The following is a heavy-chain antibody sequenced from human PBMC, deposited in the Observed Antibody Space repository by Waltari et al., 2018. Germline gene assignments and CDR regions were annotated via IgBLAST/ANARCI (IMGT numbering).Heavy chain of an antibody. D-gene: IGHD3-16*01. CDR2: IYYSGST. J-gene: IGHJ4*02. CDR3: AREKTGGAGGVDY. V-gene: IGHV4-31*03. Sequence: QVQLQESGPGLVKPSQTLSLTCTVSGGSIRSGGYYWSWIRQHPGKGLEWIGYIYYSGSTYYNPSLKSRVTISVDTSKNQFSLKLSSVTAADTAVYYCAREKTGGAGGVDYWGQGTLVTVSS. CDR1: GGSIRSGGYY.